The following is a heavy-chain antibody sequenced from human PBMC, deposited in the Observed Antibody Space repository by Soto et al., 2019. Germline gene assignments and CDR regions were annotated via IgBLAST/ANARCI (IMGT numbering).Heavy chain of an antibody. Sequence: QVQLVQSGAEVRKPGSSVMVSCKASGGTFSSYAISWVRQAPGQGLEWMGGIIPIFGTATYAQTFQGRVTITADESTSTAYMELSSLRSEDTAVYSCARAPYGAVRNYYGMDVWGQGTTVTVSS. V-gene: IGHV1-69*12. CDR1: GGTFSSYA. CDR2: IIPIFGTA. D-gene: IGHD4-17*01. CDR3: ARAPYGAVRNYYGMDV. J-gene: IGHJ6*02.